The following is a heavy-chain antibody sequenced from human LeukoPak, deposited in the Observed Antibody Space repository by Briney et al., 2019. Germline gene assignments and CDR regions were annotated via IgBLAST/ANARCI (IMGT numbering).Heavy chain of an antibody. CDR1: GGSISSSSYY. CDR3: ARAVAARRGPRYYYYMDV. D-gene: IGHD6-6*01. CDR2: IYYSGST. Sequence: PSETLSLTCTVSGGSISSSSYYWGWIRQPPGKGLEWIGSIYYSGSTNYNPSLKSRVTISVDTSKNQFSLKLSSVTAADTAVYYCARAVAARRGPRYYYYMDVWGKGTTVTASS. J-gene: IGHJ6*03. V-gene: IGHV4-39*07.